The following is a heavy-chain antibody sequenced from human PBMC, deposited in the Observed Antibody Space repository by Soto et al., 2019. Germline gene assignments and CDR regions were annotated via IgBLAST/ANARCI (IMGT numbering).Heavy chain of an antibody. V-gene: IGHV3-7*03. CDR1: GFTFSSYW. J-gene: IGHJ4*02. Sequence: GGSLRLSCAASGFTFSSYWMSWVRQAPGKGLEWVANIKQDGSEKYYVDSVKGRFTISRENAKNSLYLQMKSLRAEDTAVYYCAREVGGWYPDYLDYWGQGTLVTVSS. CDR3: AREVGGWYPDYLDY. D-gene: IGHD6-19*01. CDR2: IKQDGSEK.